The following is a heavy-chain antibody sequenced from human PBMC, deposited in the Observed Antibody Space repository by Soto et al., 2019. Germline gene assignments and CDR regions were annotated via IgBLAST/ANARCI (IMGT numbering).Heavy chain of an antibody. V-gene: IGHV1-69*12. Sequence: QVQLVQSGAEVKKPGSSVKVSCKASGGTFSSYAISWVRQAPGQGLEWMGGIIPIFGTANYAQKFQGRVTITADESTSTAYMELSSLRSEDTAVYYCARGVGDSSGYDSAEYFQHWGQGTLVTVSS. D-gene: IGHD3-22*01. CDR1: GGTFSSYA. CDR2: IIPIFGTA. CDR3: ARGVGDSSGYDSAEYFQH. J-gene: IGHJ1*01.